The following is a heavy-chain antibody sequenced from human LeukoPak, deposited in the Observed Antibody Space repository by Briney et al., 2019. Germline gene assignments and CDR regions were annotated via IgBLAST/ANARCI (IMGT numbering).Heavy chain of an antibody. CDR1: GYSISGGYY. J-gene: IGHJ4*02. CDR3: ARVDLLRGVIVRGFDY. V-gene: IGHV4-38-2*01. Sequence: PSETLSLTCAVSGYSISGGYYWGWIRQPPGKGLEWIATIYHIGITYYKTSLKSRAPISVDTSKKQFSLKLTSVTAADTAVYYCARVDLLRGVIVRGFDYWGQGTLVTVSS. D-gene: IGHD3-10*01. CDR2: IYHIGIT.